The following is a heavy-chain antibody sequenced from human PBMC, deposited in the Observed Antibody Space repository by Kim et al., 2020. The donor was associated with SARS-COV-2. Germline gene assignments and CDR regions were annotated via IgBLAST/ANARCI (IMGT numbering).Heavy chain of an antibody. J-gene: IGHJ4*02. CDR3: ARERYGDYD. Sequence: GSEKNYGDPVNGRFTLTRDNAKNSLYLQMNSLGAEDTGVYYCARERYGDYDWGQGTLVIVSS. V-gene: IGHV3-7*01. D-gene: IGHD4-17*01. CDR2: GSEK.